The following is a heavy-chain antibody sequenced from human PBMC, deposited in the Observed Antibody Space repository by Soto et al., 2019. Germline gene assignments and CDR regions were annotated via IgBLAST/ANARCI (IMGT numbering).Heavy chain of an antibody. Sequence: SETLSLTCAVSGGSISSGGYSWSWIRQPPGKGLEWIGYIYHSGSTYYNPSLKSRVTISVDRSKNQFSLKLSSVTAADTAVYYCARDRSGGSFDYWGQGTLVTVS. CDR1: GGSISSGGYS. D-gene: IGHD2-15*01. CDR2: IYHSGST. V-gene: IGHV4-30-2*01. J-gene: IGHJ4*02. CDR3: ARDRSGGSFDY.